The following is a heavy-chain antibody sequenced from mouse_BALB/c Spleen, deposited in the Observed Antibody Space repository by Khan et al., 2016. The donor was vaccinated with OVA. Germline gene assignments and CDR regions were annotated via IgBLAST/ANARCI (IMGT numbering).Heavy chain of an antibody. V-gene: IGHV9-1*02. Sequence: QVQLQQSGPELKKPGETVKISCKASGYTFTNYGMNWVKQAPGKGLKWMGWINTYTGEPTYTEDFKGRFAFSLETSASTAYLQINNLKNEDIATYFCARGASYWYFDVWGAGTTVTVSS. J-gene: IGHJ1*01. CDR3: ARGASYWYFDV. CDR1: GYTFTNYG. CDR2: INTYTGEP.